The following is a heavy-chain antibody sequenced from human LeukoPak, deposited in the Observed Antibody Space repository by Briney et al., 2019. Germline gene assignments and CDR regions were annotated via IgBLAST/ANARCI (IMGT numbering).Heavy chain of an antibody. V-gene: IGHV4-39*07. CDR3: ARDPQVALDAFDI. D-gene: IGHD5-12*01. CDR2: IYYSGST. J-gene: IGHJ3*02. Sequence: SETLSLTCTVSGGSISSSSYYWGWIRQPPGKGLEWIGSIYYSGSTYYNPSLKSRVTISVDTSKNQFSLKLSSVTAADTAVYYCARDPQVALDAFDIWGQGTMVTVSS. CDR1: GGSISSSSYY.